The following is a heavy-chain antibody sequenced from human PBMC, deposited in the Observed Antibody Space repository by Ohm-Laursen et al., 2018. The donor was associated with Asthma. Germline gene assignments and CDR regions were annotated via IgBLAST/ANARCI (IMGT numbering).Heavy chain of an antibody. CDR1: GFTFSSYA. J-gene: IGHJ5*02. CDR2: ISYDGSNK. V-gene: IGHV3-30-3*01. D-gene: IGHD3-22*01. Sequence: SLRLSCSASGFTFSSYAMHWVRQAPGKGLEWVAVISYDGSNKYYADSVKGRFTISKDNSKNTLYLQMNSLRAEDTAVYYCAREATYYDSSGYPFDPWGQGTLVTVSS. CDR3: AREATYYDSSGYPFDP.